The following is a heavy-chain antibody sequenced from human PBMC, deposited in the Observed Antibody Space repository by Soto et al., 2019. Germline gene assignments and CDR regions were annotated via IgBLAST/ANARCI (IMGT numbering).Heavy chain of an antibody. CDR1: GGSISSDY. CDR3: ARHVGYCSIVCCDEERNPFAI. J-gene: IGHJ3*02. D-gene: IGHD2-2*01. V-gene: IGHV4-59*08. Sequence: SETLSLTCTVPGGSISSDYWSWIRQPPGKGLEWIGHTYNNENTNYNPSLKSRVTISVDTPKNQFSLRLSSVTAADTAVYYCARHVGYCSIVCCDEERNPFAICAQGTSVPVS. CDR2: TYNNENT.